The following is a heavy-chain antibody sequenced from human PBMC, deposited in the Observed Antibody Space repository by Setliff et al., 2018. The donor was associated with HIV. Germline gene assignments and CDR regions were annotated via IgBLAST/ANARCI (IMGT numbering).Heavy chain of an antibody. V-gene: IGHV4-34*01. J-gene: IGHJ6*03. Sequence: SETLSLTCAVYGGSFSSYSWTWIRQPPGKGLEWIGEINRSGSTNYNPSLKSRLTIIVDTSKNQFSLKLNSVTAADTAVYYCGSIMVGGAMSHSYYYMDVWGKGTTVTVSS. CDR2: INRSGST. CDR1: GGSFSSYS. CDR3: GSIMVGGAMSHSYYYMDV. D-gene: IGHD3-16*01.